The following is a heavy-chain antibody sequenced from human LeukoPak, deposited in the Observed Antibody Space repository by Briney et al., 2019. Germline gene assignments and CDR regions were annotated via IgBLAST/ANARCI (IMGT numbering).Heavy chain of an antibody. CDR2: ISSSSSTI. J-gene: IGHJ5*02. Sequence: GGSLRLSCAASGFTFSSYSMNWVRQAPGKGLEWVSYISSSSSTIYYADSVKGRFTISRDNAKNSLYLQMNSLRAEDTAVYYCAKTYSSGWYNWFDPWGQGTLVTVSS. CDR1: GFTFSSYS. V-gene: IGHV3-48*01. D-gene: IGHD6-19*01. CDR3: AKTYSSGWYNWFDP.